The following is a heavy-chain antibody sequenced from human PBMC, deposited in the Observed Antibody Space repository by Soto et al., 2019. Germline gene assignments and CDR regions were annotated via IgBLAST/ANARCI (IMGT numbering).Heavy chain of an antibody. CDR2: ISETGDSL. J-gene: IGHJ4*02. D-gene: IGHD3-10*01. V-gene: IGHV3-23*01. Sequence: DVKLLESGGGLVQPGGSLRLSCAASQFTFSSFAMTWVRQAPGKGLEWVSFISETGDSLSYAESVKGRFTISRDNSKNTLYLQMSSLRPVDTAVYYCVKGGWLDYWGQGTLVTVSS. CDR1: QFTFSSFA. CDR3: VKGGWLDY.